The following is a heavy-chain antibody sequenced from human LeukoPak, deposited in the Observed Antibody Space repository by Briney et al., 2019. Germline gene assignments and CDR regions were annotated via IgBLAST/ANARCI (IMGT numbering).Heavy chain of an antibody. Sequence: ASVKVSCKASGYTFTSYDINWVRQAPGQGLEWMGWMNPNSGNTGYAQKFQGRVTMTRNTSISTAYMELSSLRSEDTAVYYCARGRGVRGVINYWGQGTLVTVSS. CDR3: ARGRGVRGVINY. V-gene: IGHV1-8*01. CDR1: GYTFTSYD. D-gene: IGHD3-10*01. CDR2: MNPNSGNT. J-gene: IGHJ4*02.